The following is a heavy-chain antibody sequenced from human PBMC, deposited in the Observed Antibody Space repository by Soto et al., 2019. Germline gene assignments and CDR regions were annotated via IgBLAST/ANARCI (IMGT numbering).Heavy chain of an antibody. CDR1: GDRFTSYW. J-gene: IGHJ4*02. V-gene: IGHV5-51*01. D-gene: IGHD2-2*01. CDR3: ARKYCSSSSCFFDH. CDR2: IYPGDSDT. Sequence: PGESLKISCKSSGDRFTSYWITWVRQMPGKGLEWMGIIYPGDSDTRYSPSFQGQVTMSADKSISTAYLQWSSLKASDTAMYYCARKYCSSSSCFFDHWGQGNMVTVSS.